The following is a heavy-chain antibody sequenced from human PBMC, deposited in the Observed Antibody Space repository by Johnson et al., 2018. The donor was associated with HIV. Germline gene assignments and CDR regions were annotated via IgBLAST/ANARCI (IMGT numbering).Heavy chain of an antibody. CDR2: ISYDGSNK. CDR1: GFTFSSYA. CDR3: AVVQWLPDDVFNI. Sequence: QVQLVESGGGVVQPGRSLRLSCAASGFTFSSYAMHWFRQAPGKGLEWVAVISYDGSNKYYADSVKGRFTISRDNSKNTLYLQMNSLGAEDTAVYYCAVVQWLPDDVFNIWGQGTMVTVSS. J-gene: IGHJ3*02. D-gene: IGHD3-22*01. V-gene: IGHV3-30-3*01.